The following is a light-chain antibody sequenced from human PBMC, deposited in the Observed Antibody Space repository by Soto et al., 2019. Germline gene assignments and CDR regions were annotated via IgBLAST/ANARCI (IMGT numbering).Light chain of an antibody. CDR3: SSSAGICHYLV. CDR2: EVN. CDR1: SSDIGGYNS. J-gene: IGLJ3*02. V-gene: IGLV2-8*01. Sequence: QSALTQPPSASGSPGQSVTISCTGTSSDIGGYNSVSWYQQHPGKAPRLMIYEVNKRPSGVPDRFSGSKSGYTASLPVSGLQTEDEAFYYCSSSAGICHYLVFGGGTQLTVL.